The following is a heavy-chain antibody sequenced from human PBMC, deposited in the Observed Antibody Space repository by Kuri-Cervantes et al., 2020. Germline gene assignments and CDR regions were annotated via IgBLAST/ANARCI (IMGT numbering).Heavy chain of an antibody. D-gene: IGHD3-10*01. J-gene: IGHJ6*02. CDR2: INPNSGGT. Sequence: ASVKVSCKASGYTFTSYGISWVRRAPGQGLEWMGWINPNSGGTNYAQKFQGRVTMTRDTSISTAYMELSRLRSDDTAVYYCARDPRFFYGMDVWGQGTTVTVSS. CDR3: ARDPRFFYGMDV. V-gene: IGHV1-2*02. CDR1: GYTFTSYG.